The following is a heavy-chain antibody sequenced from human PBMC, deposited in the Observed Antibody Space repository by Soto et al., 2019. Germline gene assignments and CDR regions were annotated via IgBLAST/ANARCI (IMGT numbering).Heavy chain of an antibody. D-gene: IGHD2-15*01. CDR3: ARGVICSGGSCYPSFDY. V-gene: IGHV4-59*01. CDR2: IYYSGST. J-gene: IGHJ4*02. Sequence: SETLSLTCTSSGGSISSYYWSLIRQPPGKGLEWIGYIYYSGSTNYNPSLKSRVTISVDTSKNQFSLKLSSVTAADTAVYYCARGVICSGGSCYPSFDYWGQGTLVTVSS. CDR1: GGSISSYY.